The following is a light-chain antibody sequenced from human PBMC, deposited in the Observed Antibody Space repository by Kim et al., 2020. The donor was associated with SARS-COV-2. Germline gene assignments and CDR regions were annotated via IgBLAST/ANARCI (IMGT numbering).Light chain of an antibody. CDR2: DAS. CDR1: LSVRNY. V-gene: IGKV3-11*01. J-gene: IGKJ4*01. CDR3: QQRNNGLLT. Sequence: IVLTQSPATLSLSPGERATLSCRASLSVRNYLAWYQQTPGQAPRLLIYDASNRATGIPPRFSGSGSGTDFTLTISSLEPEDFALYYCQQRNNGLLTFGGGTKVDIK.